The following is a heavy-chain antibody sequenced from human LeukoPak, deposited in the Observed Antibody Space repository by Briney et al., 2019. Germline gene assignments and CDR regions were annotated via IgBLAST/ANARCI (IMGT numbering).Heavy chain of an antibody. D-gene: IGHD1-26*01. CDR1: GFTFSSYG. V-gene: IGHV3-23*01. J-gene: IGHJ4*02. CDR3: AKEGAGAQYYFDY. CDR2: ISGSGGST. Sequence: GGSLRLSCAASGFTFSSYGMSWVRQAPGKGLEWVSAISGSGGSTYYADSVKGRFTISGDNSKNTLYLQMNSLRAEDTAVYYCAKEGAGAQYYFDYWGQGTLVTVSS.